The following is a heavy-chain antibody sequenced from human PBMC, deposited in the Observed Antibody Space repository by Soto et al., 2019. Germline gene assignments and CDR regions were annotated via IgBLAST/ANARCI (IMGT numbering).Heavy chain of an antibody. V-gene: IGHV3-33*01. Sequence: RLSCAASGFTFSSYGMHWVRQAPGKGLEWVAVIWYDGSNKYYADSVKGRFTISRDNSKNTLYRQMNSLRAEDTAVYYCARDEWELPTYYFQHWGQGTLVTVSS. CDR1: GFTFSSYG. D-gene: IGHD1-26*01. CDR3: ARDEWELPTYYFQH. J-gene: IGHJ1*01. CDR2: IWYDGSNK.